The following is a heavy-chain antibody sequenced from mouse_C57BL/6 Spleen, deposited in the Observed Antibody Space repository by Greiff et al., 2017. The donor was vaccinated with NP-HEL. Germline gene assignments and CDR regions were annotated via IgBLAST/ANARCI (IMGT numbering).Heavy chain of an antibody. V-gene: IGHV14-2*01. CDR1: GYTFTSYY. Sequence: VQLQQPGAELVKPGASVKLSCKASGYTFTSYYMHWVKQRTEQGLEWIGRIDPEDGETKYAPKFQGKATITADTSSNTAYLQLSSLTSEDTAVYYCARSITTVVATGDWYFDVWGTGTTVTVSS. D-gene: IGHD1-1*01. J-gene: IGHJ1*03. CDR2: IDPEDGET. CDR3: ARSITTVVATGDWYFDV.